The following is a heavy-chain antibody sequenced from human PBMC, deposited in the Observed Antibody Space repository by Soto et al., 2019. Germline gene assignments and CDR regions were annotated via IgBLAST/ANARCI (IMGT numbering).Heavy chain of an antibody. V-gene: IGHV4-4*07. CDR1: GGSINTFY. CDR2: IFSSGST. D-gene: IGHD5-12*01. Sequence: PSETLCLTCTFSGGSINTFYWSWVRQPAGKGLELIGRIFSSGSTSFNPSLESRVAMSVDTSKNHFSLNLSSVTAADMAVYYCAREGSYSAYNFAHGIQLWSFDFWGQGAMVTVSS. J-gene: IGHJ4*02. CDR3: AREGSYSAYNFAHGIQLWSFDF.